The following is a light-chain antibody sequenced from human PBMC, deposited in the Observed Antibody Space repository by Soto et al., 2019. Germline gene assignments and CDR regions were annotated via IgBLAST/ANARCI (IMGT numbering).Light chain of an antibody. CDR1: QDISSY. J-gene: IGKJ1*01. CDR3: QQSYKTPWT. CDR2: AAS. V-gene: IGKV1-39*01. Sequence: DIQMTQSPSSLSASLGDRVTITCRANQDISSYLIWYQHKLGQAPKLLIHAASTLASGVPSRFSGSESGTDFTLTNSGLEREDSTTYYCQQSYKTPWTFVQGTKMEIK.